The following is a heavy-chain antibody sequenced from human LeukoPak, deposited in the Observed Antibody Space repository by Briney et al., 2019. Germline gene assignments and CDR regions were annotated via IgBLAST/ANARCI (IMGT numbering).Heavy chain of an antibody. CDR1: GYTFTSYD. Sequence: ASVKVSCKASGYTFTSYDINWVRQATGQGLEWMGWMNPNSGDTGYVQKFQGRVTMTRDTSISTAYMELSSVTAADTAVYYCARDRGTYDFWSGYSYYYYMDVWGKGTTVTVSS. V-gene: IGHV1-8*01. J-gene: IGHJ6*03. CDR2: MNPNSGDT. CDR3: ARDRGTYDFWSGYSYYYYMDV. D-gene: IGHD3-3*01.